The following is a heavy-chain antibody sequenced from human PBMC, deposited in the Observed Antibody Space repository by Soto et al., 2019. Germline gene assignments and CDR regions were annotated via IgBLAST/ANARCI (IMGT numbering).Heavy chain of an antibody. V-gene: IGHV1-3*01. Sequence: ASVKVSCKASGYTFTGYAMHWVRQAPGQRLEWMGWINAGNGNTKYSQKFQGRVTITRDTSASTAYMELSSLRSEDTAVYYCATSLHSSGWFPYYFDYWGQGTLVTVSS. J-gene: IGHJ4*02. CDR3: ATSLHSSGWFPYYFDY. D-gene: IGHD6-19*01. CDR2: INAGNGNT. CDR1: GYTFTGYA.